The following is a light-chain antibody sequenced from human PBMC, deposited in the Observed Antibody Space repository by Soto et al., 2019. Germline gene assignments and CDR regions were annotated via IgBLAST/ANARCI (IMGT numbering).Light chain of an antibody. V-gene: IGKV1-39*01. CDR1: QSISSY. CDR2: AAS. Sequence: DIQMTQSPSSLSASVGDRVTITCRAGQSISSYLNWYLQKPGKAPKLLIYAASSLQSGVPSRFSGSGSGTDFTLTISSLQPEDFATYYCQQSYSTLPTFGQGTKVDIK. J-gene: IGKJ1*01. CDR3: QQSYSTLPT.